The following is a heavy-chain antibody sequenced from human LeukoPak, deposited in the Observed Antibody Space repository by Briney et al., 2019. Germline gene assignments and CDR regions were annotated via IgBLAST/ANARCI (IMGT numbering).Heavy chain of an antibody. CDR3: ARAGYRDDYGDY. V-gene: IGHV1-2*02. D-gene: IGHD5-24*01. Sequence: ASVKVSFKTSGYTFTDYYIHWVRQAPGQGLEWMGWINPYSGDTNYAQKFQGRVIMTRDTSISTAYMELSRLTSDDSAVYYCARAGYRDDYGDYWGQGTLVSVSS. J-gene: IGHJ4*02. CDR1: GYTFTDYY. CDR2: INPYSGDT.